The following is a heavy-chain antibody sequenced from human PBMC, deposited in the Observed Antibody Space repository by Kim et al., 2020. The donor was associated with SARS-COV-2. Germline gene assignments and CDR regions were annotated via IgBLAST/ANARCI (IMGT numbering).Heavy chain of an antibody. CDR3: AKIYPGDRGYFDY. CDR2: ISGSGGST. D-gene: IGHD7-27*01. V-gene: IGHV3-23*01. J-gene: IGHJ4*02. CDR1: GFTFSSYA. Sequence: GGSLRLSCAASGFTFSSYAMSWVRQAPGKGLEGVSAISGSGGSTYYADSVKGRFTISRDSSKYTLYLQMNSLRAEDTAVYYCAKIYPGDRGYFDYWGQGTLVTVSS.